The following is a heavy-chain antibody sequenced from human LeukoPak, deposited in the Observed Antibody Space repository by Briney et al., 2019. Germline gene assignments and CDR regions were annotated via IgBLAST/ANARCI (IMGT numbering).Heavy chain of an antibody. J-gene: IGHJ5*02. D-gene: IGHD3-9*01. CDR1: GGSFSGYY. CDR3: ARGPGYDILTGYNGLYWFDP. V-gene: IGHV4-34*01. CDR2: INHSGST. Sequence: SETLSLTCAVYGGSFSGYYWSWIRQPPGKGLEWIGEINHSGSTNYNPSLKSRVTISVDTSKNQFSLELSSVTAADTAVYYCARGPGYDILTGYNGLYWFDPWGQGTLVTVSS.